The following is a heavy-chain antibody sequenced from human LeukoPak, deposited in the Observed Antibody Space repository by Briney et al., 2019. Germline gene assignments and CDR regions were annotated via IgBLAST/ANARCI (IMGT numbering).Heavy chain of an antibody. V-gene: IGHV3-21*01. D-gene: IGHD3-22*01. J-gene: IGHJ4*02. CDR3: ARDSSLAYYYDSSGYYPLDY. CDR1: GFTFSSYS. CDR2: ISSSSSYI. Sequence: PGGSLRLSCAASGFTFSSYSMNWVRQAPGKGLEWVSSISSSSSYIYYADSVKGRFTISRDNAKNSLYLQMNSLRAEDTAVYYCARDSSLAYYYDSSGYYPLDYWGQGTLVTVSS.